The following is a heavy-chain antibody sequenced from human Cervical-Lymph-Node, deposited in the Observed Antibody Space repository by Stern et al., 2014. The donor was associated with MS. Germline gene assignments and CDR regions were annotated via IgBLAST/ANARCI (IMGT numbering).Heavy chain of an antibody. CDR3: AKDRRGGYNYLYGMDV. CDR2: TSYDGGNR. Sequence: VHLVEPGGGVVQPGTSLRLSCTGSRFTFRSYGIHWVRQAPGKGLEWVSVTSYDGGNRQYADSVKGRFTISRDNSKNTVYLHLNSLRPEDTGVYHCAKDRRGGYNYLYGMDVWGQGTTVTVS. D-gene: IGHD5-18*01. V-gene: IGHV3-30*18. CDR1: RFTFRSYG. J-gene: IGHJ6*02.